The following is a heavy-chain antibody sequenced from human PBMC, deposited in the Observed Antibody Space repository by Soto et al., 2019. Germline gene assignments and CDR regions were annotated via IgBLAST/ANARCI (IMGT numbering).Heavy chain of an antibody. Sequence: PGKGLEWVSMISGRGDSTYYADSVKGRFTISRDNSENTLYLQMNSLSPEDTAVYFCALRLYTTFSLFDSSGPGALVTVSS. CDR2: ISGRGDST. D-gene: IGHD1-1*01. CDR3: ALRLYTTFSLFDS. J-gene: IGHJ4*02. V-gene: IGHV3-23*01.